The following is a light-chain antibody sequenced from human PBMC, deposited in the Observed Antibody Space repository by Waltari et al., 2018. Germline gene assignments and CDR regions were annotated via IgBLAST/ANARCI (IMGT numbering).Light chain of an antibody. Sequence: EIVLPQSPGTLSLSPGESPTLSCRASQSVDTYLAWYQKKPGQAPRLLIYDASTRAPGIPARFSGSGSGTDFTLTISSLEPEDFAVYYCQQRSSWFTFGGGTKVEV. CDR3: QQRSSWFT. CDR1: QSVDTY. J-gene: IGKJ4*01. CDR2: DAS. V-gene: IGKV3-11*01.